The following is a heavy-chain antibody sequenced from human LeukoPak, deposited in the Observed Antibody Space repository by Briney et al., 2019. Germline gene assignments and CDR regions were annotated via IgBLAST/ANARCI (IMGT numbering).Heavy chain of an antibody. CDR3: ARLGGYSGYDMYYFDY. CDR1: GYSFTSYW. CDR2: IYPGDSDT. D-gene: IGHD5-12*01. Sequence: GESLKISCKGSGYSFTSYWIGWVRQMPGKGLEWMGIIYPGDSDTRYSPSFQGQVTISADKSISTAYLQWSSLKASDTAMYYCARLGGYSGYDMYYFDYWGQGTLVTVSS. V-gene: IGHV5-51*01. J-gene: IGHJ4*02.